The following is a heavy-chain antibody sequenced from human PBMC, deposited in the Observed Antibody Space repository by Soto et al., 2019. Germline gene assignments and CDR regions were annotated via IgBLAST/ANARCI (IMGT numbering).Heavy chain of an antibody. V-gene: IGHV1-69*06. CDR1: GVTFGNYA. CDR2: IIPIFKTA. Sequence: QQQLVQSGAEVKKPGCSVKVSCKASGVTFGNYAISWVRQAPGHGLVWMGKIIPIFKTATYAQKFQGRITITADRSPRTAIAYMELSSLRSEDTALYYCARVSIPGSYSEDVWGQGTTVTVSS. J-gene: IGHJ6*02. CDR3: ARVSIPGSYSEDV. D-gene: IGHD1-26*01.